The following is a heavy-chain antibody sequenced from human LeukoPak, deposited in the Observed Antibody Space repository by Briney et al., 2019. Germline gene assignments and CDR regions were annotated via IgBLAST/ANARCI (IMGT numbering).Heavy chain of an antibody. V-gene: IGHV3-53*01. J-gene: IGHJ4*02. Sequence: ETLSLTCTVSGGSISSYYWSWIRQPPGKGLEWVSAISGSNTYYADSVKGRFTISRDNSKSTLYLQMNSLRAEDTAVYYCAKGPRAVSPTSYWGQGTLVTVSS. CDR2: ISGSNT. CDR1: GGSISSYY. D-gene: IGHD4-11*01. CDR3: AKGPRAVSPTSY.